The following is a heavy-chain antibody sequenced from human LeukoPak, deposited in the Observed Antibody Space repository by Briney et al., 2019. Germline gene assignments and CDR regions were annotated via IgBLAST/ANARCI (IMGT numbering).Heavy chain of an antibody. D-gene: IGHD3-10*02. J-gene: IGHJ6*04. V-gene: IGHV3-23*01. Sequence: GGSLRLSCAASGFTFTKYGMSWVRQAPGKGLEWISTISDSGAYTYYADFVKGRFTVSRDNSKNSLYLQMNSLRAEDTAVYYCAELGITMIGGVWGKGTTVTISS. CDR2: ISDSGAYT. CDR1: GFTFTKYG. CDR3: AELGITMIGGV.